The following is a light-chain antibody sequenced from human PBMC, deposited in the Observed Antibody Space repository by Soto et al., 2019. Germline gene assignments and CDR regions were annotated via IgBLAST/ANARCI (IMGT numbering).Light chain of an antibody. J-gene: IGKJ3*01. Sequence: DIQMTQSPSSLSASVGDRVTISCQASQDISNYLNWYQHKEGKAPKLLIYDASNLETGVPSRFSGSGSATDFTLTISSLQPEDIATYYCQKYDSLPLTFGPGTKVDIK. CDR1: QDISNY. CDR2: DAS. CDR3: QKYDSLPLT. V-gene: IGKV1-33*01.